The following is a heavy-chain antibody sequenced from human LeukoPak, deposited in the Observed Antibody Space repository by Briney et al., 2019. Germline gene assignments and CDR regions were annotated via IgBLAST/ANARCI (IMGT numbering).Heavy chain of an antibody. D-gene: IGHD6-19*01. J-gene: IGHJ6*02. Sequence: SETLSLTCTVSGGSINSGGYYWSWIRQHPGKGLEWIGYIYYSGSTNYNPSLKSRVTISVDTSKNQFSLKLSSVTAADTAVYYCARAGQWLDYYYYYGMDVWGQGTTVTVSS. V-gene: IGHV4-61*08. CDR2: IYYSGST. CDR3: ARAGQWLDYYYYYGMDV. CDR1: GGSINSGGYY.